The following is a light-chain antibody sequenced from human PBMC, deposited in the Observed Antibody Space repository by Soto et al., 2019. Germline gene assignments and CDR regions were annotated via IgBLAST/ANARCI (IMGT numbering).Light chain of an antibody. CDR1: QSINNW. J-gene: IGKJ4*01. CDR2: KTS. V-gene: IGKV1-5*03. Sequence: DIQMTQSPSTLSASVGDRVTITCRASQSINNWLAWYQQKPGKAPKLLIYKTSDLESGVPSRFSGSGSGTEFSLTISSLEPEDFAVYYCQQRSNWPGTFGGGTKVEIK. CDR3: QQRSNWPGT.